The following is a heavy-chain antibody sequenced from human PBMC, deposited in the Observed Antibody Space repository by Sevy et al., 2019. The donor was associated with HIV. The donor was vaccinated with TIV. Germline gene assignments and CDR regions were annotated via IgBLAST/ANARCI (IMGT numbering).Heavy chain of an antibody. Sequence: ASVKVSCKASGYTFTSYGITWVRQAPGQGLEWMGWISGYSGNTNYAQKSQGRVTMTTDTSTSTAYMELRSLRSDDTSVYYCAGDVALPYIVVVVDASLAPFDIWCQGTMVTVSS. J-gene: IGHJ3*02. V-gene: IGHV1-18*01. D-gene: IGHD2-15*01. CDR1: GYTFTSYG. CDR3: AGDVALPYIVVVVDASLAPFDI. CDR2: ISGYSGNT.